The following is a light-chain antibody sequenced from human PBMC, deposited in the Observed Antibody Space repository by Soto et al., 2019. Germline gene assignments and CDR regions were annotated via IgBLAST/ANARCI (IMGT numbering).Light chain of an antibody. V-gene: IGLV2-23*01. Sequence: QSALTQPASVSGSPGQSITVSCTGNSSDVGGHNIVSWYQQHPGKAPKVVIYDASKRPSGVSDRFSGSKSGNTASLTISGLQAEDEADYYCCSYSRSSTLLFGTGTKVTAL. CDR2: DAS. CDR3: CSYSRSSTLL. J-gene: IGLJ1*01. CDR1: SSDVGGHNI.